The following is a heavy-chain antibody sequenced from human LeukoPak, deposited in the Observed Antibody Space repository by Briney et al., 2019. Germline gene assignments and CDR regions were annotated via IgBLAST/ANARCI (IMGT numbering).Heavy chain of an antibody. CDR1: GFTVSSNY. Sequence: HPGRSLRLSCAASGFTVSSNYMSWVRQAPGKGLEWVSVIYSGGSTYYADSVKGRLTISRDNSKNTLYLQMNSLRAEDTAVYYCARVNGYCSSTSCYTRDYYYYYMDVWGKGTTVTVSS. CDR2: IYSGGST. V-gene: IGHV3-66*02. CDR3: ARVNGYCSSTSCYTRDYYYYYMDV. D-gene: IGHD2-2*02. J-gene: IGHJ6*03.